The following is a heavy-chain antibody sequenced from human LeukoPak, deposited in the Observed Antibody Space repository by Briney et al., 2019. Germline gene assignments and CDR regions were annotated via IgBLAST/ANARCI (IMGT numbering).Heavy chain of an antibody. D-gene: IGHD5-18*01. CDR3: ARKEYGYSYGYAFDY. Sequence: PGGSLRLSCAASGFTVSSNYMSWVRQAPGKGLEWVSVIYSGGSTYYADSVKGRFTISRDNSKNTLYLQMNSLRAEDTAVYYCARKEYGYSYGYAFDYWGQGTLVTVSS. CDR2: IYSGGST. CDR1: GFTVSSNY. V-gene: IGHV3-53*01. J-gene: IGHJ4*02.